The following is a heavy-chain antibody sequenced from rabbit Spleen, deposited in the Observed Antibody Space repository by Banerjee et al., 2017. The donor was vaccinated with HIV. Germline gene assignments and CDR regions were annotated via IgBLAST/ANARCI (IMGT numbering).Heavy chain of an antibody. V-gene: IGHV1S40*01. CDR3: ARDSGSSFSSYGMDL. CDR1: GFSFSSSDY. CDR2: IDIGSSGFS. J-gene: IGHJ6*01. Sequence: QSLEESGGDLVKPGASLTLTCTASGFSFSSSDYMCWVRQAPGKGLEWIACIDIGSSGFSYFASWAKGRFTISKTSSTTVTLQMTSLTDADTATYFCARDSGSSFSSYGMDLWGPGTLVTVS. D-gene: IGHD8-1*01.